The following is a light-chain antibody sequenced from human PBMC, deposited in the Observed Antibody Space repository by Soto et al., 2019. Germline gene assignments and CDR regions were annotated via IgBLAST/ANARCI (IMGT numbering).Light chain of an antibody. V-gene: IGLV2-14*01. CDR2: DVS. CDR1: SSDVGAYNY. J-gene: IGLJ1*01. Sequence: QSVLTQPASVSGSPGHSITISCTGTSSDVGAYNYDSWYQQYPGEAPKVIIYDVSHRPAGVSNRFSGSKSGNTASLTISGLQTQDEADYYCSSYTRATTYVFGTGTKVTVL. CDR3: SSYTRATTYV.